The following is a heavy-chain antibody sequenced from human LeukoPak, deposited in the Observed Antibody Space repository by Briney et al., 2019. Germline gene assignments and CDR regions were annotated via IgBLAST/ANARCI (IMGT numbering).Heavy chain of an antibody. Sequence: ASVKVSCKASGYTFTFYYMHWVRQAPGQGLEWMGWINPNSGGTNYAQRFQVRGTMTRDTSISTAYLERSRPTSDDTAVEYCATLDSGIEVPGTGSQWGQGTLVTVSS. CDR1: GYTFTFYY. D-gene: IGHD6-19*01. V-gene: IGHV1-2*02. CDR3: ATLDSGIEVPGTGSQ. CDR2: INPNSGGT. J-gene: IGHJ4*02.